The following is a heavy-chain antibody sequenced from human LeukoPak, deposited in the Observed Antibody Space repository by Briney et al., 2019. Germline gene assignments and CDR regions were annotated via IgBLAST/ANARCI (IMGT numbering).Heavy chain of an antibody. CDR1: GFTFSSYA. CDR3: AKDSTWDGYNL. D-gene: IGHD5-24*01. V-gene: IGHV3-23*01. Sequence: GGSLRLSCAASGFTFSSYAMSWVRQAPGKGLEWVSAISASGGSTYYADSVKGRFSISRDNSKNTLYLQMNSLRADDTAVYYCAKDSTWDGYNLWGQGTLVTVSS. J-gene: IGHJ4*02. CDR2: ISASGGST.